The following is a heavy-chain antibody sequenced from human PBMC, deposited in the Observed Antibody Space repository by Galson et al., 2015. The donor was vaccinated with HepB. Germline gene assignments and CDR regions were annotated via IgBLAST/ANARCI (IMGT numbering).Heavy chain of an antibody. Sequence: SLRLSCAASGSTFSTYCMSWVRQAPGKGLGWVANIKEDESVKYYADSVKGRFTISRDNAKKSLCLQMNSLRAEDTAVYYCARDFWSGYSSLFDYWCQGSLVSVSS. CDR3: ARDFWSGYSSLFDY. CDR2: IKEDESVK. V-gene: IGHV3-7*01. D-gene: IGHD3-3*01. CDR1: GSTFSTYC. J-gene: IGHJ4*02.